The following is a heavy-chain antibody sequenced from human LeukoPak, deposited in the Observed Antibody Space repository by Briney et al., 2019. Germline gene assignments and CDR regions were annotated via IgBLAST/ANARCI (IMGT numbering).Heavy chain of an antibody. V-gene: IGHV4-4*07. CDR3: VRINAWYSSGRIPFFDH. J-gene: IGHJ4*02. CDR2: IYTSGST. Sequence: SETLSLTCTVSGGSISSYYWSWIRQPAGKGLEWIGRIYTSGSTNYNPSLKSRVTMSVDTSKNQFSLKLSSVTAADTAVYYCVRINAWYSSGRIPFFDHWGQGTLVTVSS. D-gene: IGHD6-19*01. CDR1: GGSISSYY.